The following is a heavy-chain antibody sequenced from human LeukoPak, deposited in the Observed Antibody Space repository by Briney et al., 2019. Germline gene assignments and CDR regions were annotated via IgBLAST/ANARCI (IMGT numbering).Heavy chain of an antibody. Sequence: PSETLSLTCTVSGGSISSGDYYWSWIRQPPGKGLEWIGYIYYSGSTYYNPSLKSRVTISVDTSKNQFSLKLSSVTAADTAVYYCARERRYDFWSGYVSDYWGQGTLVTVSS. CDR1: GGSISSGDYY. CDR3: ARERRYDFWSGYVSDY. V-gene: IGHV4-30-4*08. CDR2: IYYSGST. J-gene: IGHJ4*02. D-gene: IGHD3/OR15-3a*01.